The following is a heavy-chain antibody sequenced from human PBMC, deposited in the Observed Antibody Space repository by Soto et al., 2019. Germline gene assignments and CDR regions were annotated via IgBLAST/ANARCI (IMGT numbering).Heavy chain of an antibody. Sequence: PGGSLRLSCAASGFTFRFTFSSYSMNWVRQAPGKGLEWVSYISTRSSTIHYADSVKGRFTISRDNAENSLYLQMNSLRADDTAVYYCAREYQYGMDVWGQGTTVTVSS. CDR1: GFTFRFTFSSYS. V-gene: IGHV3-48*01. D-gene: IGHD2-2*01. CDR3: AREYQYGMDV. CDR2: ISTRSSTI. J-gene: IGHJ6*02.